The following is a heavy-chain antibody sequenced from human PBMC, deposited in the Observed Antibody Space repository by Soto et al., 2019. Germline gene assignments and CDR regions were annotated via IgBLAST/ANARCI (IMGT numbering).Heavy chain of an antibody. CDR3: ASPKGDYDNWFDP. V-gene: IGHV1-2*02. J-gene: IGHJ5*02. Sequence: ASVKVSCKASGYTFTGYYMHWVRQAPGQGLEWMGWINPNSGGTNYAQKFQGRVTMTRDTSISTAYMELSRLRSDDTAVYYCASPKGDYDNWFDPWGQGTLVTVSS. D-gene: IGHD3-16*01. CDR1: GYTFTGYY. CDR2: INPNSGGT.